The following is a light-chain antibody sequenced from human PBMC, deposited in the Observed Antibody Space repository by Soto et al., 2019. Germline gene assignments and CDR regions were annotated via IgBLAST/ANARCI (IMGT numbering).Light chain of an antibody. V-gene: IGKV1-5*03. CDR2: KAS. J-gene: IGKJ1*01. CDR1: QSISSW. Sequence: DIQMTQSPSTLSASVGDRVTITCRASQSISSWLAWYQQKPGKAPKLLIYKASSLESGVPSRFSGSGSGTEFPLTLSSLPPDDFATFYCQQYNSYPWTFGQGTKVEIK. CDR3: QQYNSYPWT.